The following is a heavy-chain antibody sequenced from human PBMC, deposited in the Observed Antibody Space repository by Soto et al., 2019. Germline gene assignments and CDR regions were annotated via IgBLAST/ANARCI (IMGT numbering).Heavy chain of an antibody. CDR3: ANGVYVWGSLDF. CDR1: GFTFTSYS. J-gene: IGHJ4*02. D-gene: IGHD3-16*01. V-gene: IGHV3-7*03. Sequence: PGGSLRLSCAVSGFTFTSYSMSWVRQAPGEGLEWVANIQQDGSEKYYVDSVKGRFTISRDNAKNSLYLQMNSLRAEETAVYYYANGVYVWGSLDFWGQGALGTVSS. CDR2: IQQDGSEK.